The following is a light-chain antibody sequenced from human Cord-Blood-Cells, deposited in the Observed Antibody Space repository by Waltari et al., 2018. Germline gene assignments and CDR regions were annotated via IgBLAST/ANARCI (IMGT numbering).Light chain of an antibody. V-gene: IGLV1-40*01. CDR2: GNS. CDR3: QSYDSSLSGSV. Sequence: QSVLTHPPSVSGAPGQRLTISCTGGSPTIRSGYAVAWYQQLPGTAPKLLIYGNSNRPSGVPDLFSGSKSGTSASLAITGLQAEDEADYYCQSYDSSLSGSVFGGGTKLTVL. J-gene: IGLJ3*02. CDR1: SPTIRSGYA.